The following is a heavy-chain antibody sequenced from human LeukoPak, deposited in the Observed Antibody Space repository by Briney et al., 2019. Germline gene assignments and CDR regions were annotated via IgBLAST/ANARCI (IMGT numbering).Heavy chain of an antibody. CDR3: ARWGITMVRGVPTSSYGMDV. CDR2: IYYSGST. D-gene: IGHD3-10*01. V-gene: IGHV4-59*12. Sequence: SETLSLTCTVSGGSISGYYWSWIRQPPGKGLEWIGYIYYSGSTNYNPSLKSRVTMSVDTSKNQFSLKLSSVTAADTAVYYCARWGITMVRGVPTSSYGMDVWGQGTTVTVSS. CDR1: GGSISGYY. J-gene: IGHJ6*02.